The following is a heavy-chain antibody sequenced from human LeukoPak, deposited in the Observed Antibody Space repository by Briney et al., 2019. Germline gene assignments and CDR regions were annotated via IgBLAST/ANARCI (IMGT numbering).Heavy chain of an antibody. Sequence: SETLSLTRTVSGYSISSGYYWSWIRQPAGKRLEWIGRIYTSGSTNYNPSLKSRVTISVDTSKNQFSLKLSSVTAADTAMYYCARVGGVTYSGYDLWGQGTLVTVSS. CDR2: IYTSGST. J-gene: IGHJ4*02. V-gene: IGHV4-61*02. D-gene: IGHD5-12*01. CDR1: GYSISSGYY. CDR3: ARVGGVTYSGYDL.